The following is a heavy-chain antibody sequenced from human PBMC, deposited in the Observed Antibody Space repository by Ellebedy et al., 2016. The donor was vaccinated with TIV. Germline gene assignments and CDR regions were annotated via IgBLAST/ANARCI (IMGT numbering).Heavy chain of an antibody. CDR2: IGSEGSYK. V-gene: IGHV3-33*01. D-gene: IGHD1-26*01. J-gene: IGHJ4*02. CDR1: GFTFSIYG. Sequence: GGSLRLXXAASGFTFSIYGMHWVRQAPGKGLEWVALIGSEGSYKYYADSVKGRFTISRHNSKNTLYLQMNSLRAEDTAVYYCAREEWELLYFDYWGQGTLVTVSS. CDR3: AREEWELLYFDY.